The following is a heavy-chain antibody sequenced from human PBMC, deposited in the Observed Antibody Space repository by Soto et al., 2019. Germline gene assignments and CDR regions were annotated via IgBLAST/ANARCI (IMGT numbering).Heavy chain of an antibody. CDR1: GFTLSSYD. V-gene: IGHV3-23*01. J-gene: IGHJ4*02. D-gene: IGHD2-15*01. CDR2: VSARGSIT. Sequence: GGSLRLSCAASGFTLSSYDMNCVRQAPGKGLEWVSGVSARGSITSYADSAKGRFTISRVNAKNTVFLQMTGLRAEDTAVYFCAKGDCSGGRCYRGFDYWGQGTLVTFSS. CDR3: AKGDCSGGRCYRGFDY.